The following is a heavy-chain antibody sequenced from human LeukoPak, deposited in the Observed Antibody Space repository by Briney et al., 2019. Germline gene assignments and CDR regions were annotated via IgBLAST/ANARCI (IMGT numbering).Heavy chain of an antibody. Sequence: GGSLRLSCAASGFTFSSYSMNWVRQAPGKGLEWVPYISSSSSTIYYADSVKGRFTISRDNAKNSLYLQMNSLRAEDTAVYYCAREKGSSSWYDAFDIWGQGTMVTVSS. D-gene: IGHD6-13*01. J-gene: IGHJ3*02. CDR2: ISSSSSTI. CDR1: GFTFSSYS. CDR3: AREKGSSSWYDAFDI. V-gene: IGHV3-48*01.